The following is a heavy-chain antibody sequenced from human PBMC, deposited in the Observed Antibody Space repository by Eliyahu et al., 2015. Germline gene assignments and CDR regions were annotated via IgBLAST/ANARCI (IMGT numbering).Heavy chain of an antibody. CDR2: IHYSGST. D-gene: IGHD4-11*01. CDR1: GGSISSNNYY. Sequence: QLHLQESGPGLVKPSETLSLTCTVSGGSISSNNYYWGWIRQSPGKGLEWIGSIHYSGSTYYNPSLKSRVTISADTSKNQLSLKLSSVTAADTAVFYCARRSGDYRNFDYWGQGTLVTVSS. CDR3: ARRSGDYRNFDY. J-gene: IGHJ4*02. V-gene: IGHV4-39*01.